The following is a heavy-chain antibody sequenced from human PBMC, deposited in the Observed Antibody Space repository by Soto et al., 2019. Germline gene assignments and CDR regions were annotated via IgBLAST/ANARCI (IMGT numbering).Heavy chain of an antibody. J-gene: IGHJ4*02. Sequence: SETLSLTCTVSGGSISSYYWSWIRQPPGKGLEWIGYIYYSGSTNYNPSLKSRVTISVDTSKNQFSLKLSSVTAADTAVYYCASLPQSYSGYGDWGQGTLVTVSS. CDR1: GGSISSYY. CDR3: ASLPQSYSGYGD. CDR2: IYYSGST. D-gene: IGHD5-12*01. V-gene: IGHV4-59*01.